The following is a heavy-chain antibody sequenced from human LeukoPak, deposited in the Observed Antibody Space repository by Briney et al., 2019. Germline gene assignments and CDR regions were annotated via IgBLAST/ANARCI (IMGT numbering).Heavy chain of an antibody. CDR2: IYYSGST. J-gene: IGHJ4*02. Sequence: SETLSLTCTVSGVSISSYYWSWIRQPPGKGLEWIGYIYYSGSTNYNPSLKSRVTISVDTSKNQFSLKLGSVTAADTAVYYCAREVVVPAAIGAWFDYWGQGTLVTVSS. D-gene: IGHD2-2*01. V-gene: IGHV4-59*01. CDR1: GVSISSYY. CDR3: AREVVVPAAIGAWFDY.